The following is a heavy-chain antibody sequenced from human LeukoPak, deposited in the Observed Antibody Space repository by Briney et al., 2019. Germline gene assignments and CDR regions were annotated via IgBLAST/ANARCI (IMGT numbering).Heavy chain of an antibody. CDR1: GGSISSGSYS. CDR3: ARDRRRGSYHYYYYMDV. V-gene: IGHV4-61*02. CDR2: MYSSGTT. J-gene: IGHJ6*03. Sequence: PSETLSLTCTVSGGSISSGSYSWNWIRQPAGKGLEWIGRMYSSGTTNYNPSLKSRVTISVDTSKNQFSLKLSSVTAADTAVYYCARDRRRGSYHYYYYMDVWGKGTTVTVSS. D-gene: IGHD1-26*01.